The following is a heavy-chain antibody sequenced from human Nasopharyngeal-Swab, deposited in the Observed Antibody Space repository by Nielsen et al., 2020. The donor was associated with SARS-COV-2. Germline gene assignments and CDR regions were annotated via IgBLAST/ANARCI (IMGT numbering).Heavy chain of an antibody. J-gene: IGHJ6*03. CDR2: ISHLGAT. CDR3: VRGYRTWSFPSSYYYYHMDV. V-gene: IGHV4-34*01. Sequence: SETLSLTCAVFGGSFSDNYWNWVRQSPGKGLEWLGEISHLGATNYKSSLKSRVVLSVDSFKNQFSLRLTSVTAADTGVYYCVRGYRTWSFPSSYYYYHMDVWGQGTTVTVSS. D-gene: IGHD3-10*01. CDR1: GGSFSDNY.